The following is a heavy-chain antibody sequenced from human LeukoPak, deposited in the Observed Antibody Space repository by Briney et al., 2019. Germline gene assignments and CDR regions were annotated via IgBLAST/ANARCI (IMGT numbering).Heavy chain of an antibody. Sequence: GGSLRLSCAASGFTFSSYSMNWVRQAPGRGLEWVSSISSSSSYIYYADSVKGRFTISRDNAKNSLYLQMNSLRAEDTAVYYCARTPTADWLPPGWGQGTLVTVCS. J-gene: IGHJ4*02. CDR3: ARTPTADWLPPG. D-gene: IGHD3-9*01. CDR2: ISSSSSYI. CDR1: GFTFSSYS. V-gene: IGHV3-21*01.